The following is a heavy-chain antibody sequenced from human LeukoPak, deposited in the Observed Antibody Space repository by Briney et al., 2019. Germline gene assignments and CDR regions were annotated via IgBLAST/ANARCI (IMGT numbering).Heavy chain of an antibody. D-gene: IGHD3-10*01. CDR1: GGSFSGYY. V-gene: IGHV4-34*01. J-gene: IGHJ4*02. CDR2: INNSGST. CDR3: ARSRSMYYYGSGLLY. Sequence: PSETLSLTCAVYGGSFSGYYWSWIRQPPGKGLEWIGEINNSGSTNYNPSLKSRVTISVDTSKNQFSLKLSSVTAADTAVYYCARSRSMYYYGSGLLYWGQGTLVTVSS.